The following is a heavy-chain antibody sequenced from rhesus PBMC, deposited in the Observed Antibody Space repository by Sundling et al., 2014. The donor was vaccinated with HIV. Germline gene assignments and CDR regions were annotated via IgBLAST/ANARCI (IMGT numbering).Heavy chain of an antibody. CDR3: AAWIQLQFVY. CDR2: IYWDDDR. Sequence: QVTLKESGPALVKPTQTLTLTCTFSGFSLSTAGMGVGWIRQPPGKALEWLANIYWDDDRYFNTSLKSRLTISKDTSKNQVVLTMTNMDPMDTATYYCAAWIQLQFVYWGQGVLVTVSS. CDR1: GFSLSTAGMG. D-gene: IGHD5-12*01. J-gene: IGHJ4*01. V-gene: IGHV2S1*01.